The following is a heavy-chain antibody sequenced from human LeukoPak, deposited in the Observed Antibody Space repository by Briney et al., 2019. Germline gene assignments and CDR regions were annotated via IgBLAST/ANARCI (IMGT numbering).Heavy chain of an antibody. J-gene: IGHJ4*02. Sequence: PGGSLRLSCAASGFTFDDYAMHWVRQAPGKGLEWVSGISWNSGSIGYADSVKGRFTISRDNAKNSLYLQMNSLRAEDTALYYCAKDGYSSGLDYWGQGTLVTVSS. D-gene: IGHD6-19*01. V-gene: IGHV3-9*01. CDR1: GFTFDDYA. CDR3: AKDGYSSGLDY. CDR2: ISWNSGSI.